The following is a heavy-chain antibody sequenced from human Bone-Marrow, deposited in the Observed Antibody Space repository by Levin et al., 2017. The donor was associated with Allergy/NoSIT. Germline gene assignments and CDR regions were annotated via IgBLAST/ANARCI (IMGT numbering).Heavy chain of an antibody. CDR2: IYSGGST. V-gene: IGHV3-53*01. D-gene: IGHD6-6*01. Sequence: GGSLRLSCAASGFTVSSNYMSWVRQAPGKGLEWVSVIYSGGSTYYADSVKGRFTISRDNSKNTLYLQMNSLRAEDTAVYYCARPKYSSSSLYYYYYMDGWGKGTTVTVSS. CDR1: GFTVSSNY. CDR3: ARPKYSSSSLYYYYYMDG. J-gene: IGHJ6*03.